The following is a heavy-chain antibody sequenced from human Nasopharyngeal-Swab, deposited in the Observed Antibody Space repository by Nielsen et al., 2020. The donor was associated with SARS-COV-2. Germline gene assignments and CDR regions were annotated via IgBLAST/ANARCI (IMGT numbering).Heavy chain of an antibody. CDR2: IWHDGSNN. D-gene: IGHD3-9*01. CDR3: AKDKRYFDWDGMDV. V-gene: IGHV3-30*02. J-gene: IGHJ6*02. Sequence: GESLKISCAASGFTFSSYGMHWVRQAPGKGLEWVAVIWHDGSNNYYADSVKGRFTISRDNSKNTLYLQMNSLRAEDTAVYYCAKDKRYFDWDGMDVWGQGTTVTVSS. CDR1: GFTFSSYG.